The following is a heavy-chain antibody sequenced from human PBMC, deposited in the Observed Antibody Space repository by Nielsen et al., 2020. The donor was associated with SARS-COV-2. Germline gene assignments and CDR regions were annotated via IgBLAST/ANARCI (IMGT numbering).Heavy chain of an antibody. CDR3: TTDSIILVVAPTEFDY. Sequence: GGSLRLSCAASGFTFSNAWMSWVRQAPGKGPEWVGRIKSESDGGTTEYAAPVKDRFTISRDDSKNTLYLQMNSLKIEDTAVYYCTTDSIILVVAPTEFDYWGQGTLVTVSS. CDR1: GFTFSNAW. CDR2: IKSESDGGTT. V-gene: IGHV3-15*01. D-gene: IGHD3-10*01. J-gene: IGHJ4*02.